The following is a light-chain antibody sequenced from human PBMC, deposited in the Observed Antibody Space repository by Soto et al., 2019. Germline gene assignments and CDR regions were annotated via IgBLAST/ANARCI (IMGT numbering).Light chain of an antibody. Sequence: QSVLSQPASVSGSPGQSITISCTGTSSDVGGYDFVSWYQHPPGKAPKLIIFEVNDRPSGVSDRFSGSESGNTASLTISGLRAEDEADYYCSSHTASSTLVFGTGTKVTVL. J-gene: IGLJ1*01. V-gene: IGLV2-14*01. CDR1: SSDVGGYDF. CDR2: EVN. CDR3: SSHTASSTLV.